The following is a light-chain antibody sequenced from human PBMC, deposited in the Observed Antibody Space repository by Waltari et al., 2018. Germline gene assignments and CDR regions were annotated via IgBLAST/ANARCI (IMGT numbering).Light chain of an antibody. V-gene: IGKV3-20*01. CDR3: LQYGSSPFT. CDR1: QSVSRSY. J-gene: IGKJ3*01. Sequence: DIVLTQSPATPSLSPGDRATLSCRASQSVSRSYLAWYQQKPGQAPWLLIFDASSRATGVPDRFSGSGSGTDFTLTISRLEPEDFAVYYCLQYGSSPFTFGPGTKVDIK. CDR2: DAS.